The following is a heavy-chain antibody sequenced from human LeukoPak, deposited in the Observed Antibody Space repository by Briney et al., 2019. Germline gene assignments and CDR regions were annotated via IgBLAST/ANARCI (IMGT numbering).Heavy chain of an antibody. CDR1: GGSISSSSYY. J-gene: IGHJ6*03. CDR2: IYYSGST. V-gene: IGHV4-39*07. D-gene: IGHD2-21*01. Sequence: PSETLSLTCTVSGGSISSSSYYWGWIRQPPGKGLEWIGSIYYSGSTYYNPSLKSRVTISVDTSKNQFSLKLSSVTAADTAVYYCARVLAYCGGDCPYYYYYYMDVWGKGTTVTVSS. CDR3: ARVLAYCGGDCPYYYYYYMDV.